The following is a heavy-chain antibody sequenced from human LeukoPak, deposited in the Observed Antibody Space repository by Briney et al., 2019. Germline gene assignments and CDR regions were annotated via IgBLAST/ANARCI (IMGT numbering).Heavy chain of an antibody. Sequence: PGGSLRLSCAASGFTFSSYEMNWVRQAPGKGLEWVSYISSSGSTIYYADSVKGRFTISRDNAKNSLYLQMNSLRAEDTAVNYCARVVRYGDYSDYYYYMDVWGKGTTVTVSS. CDR3: ARVVRYGDYSDYYYYMDV. D-gene: IGHD4-17*01. CDR2: ISSSGSTI. V-gene: IGHV3-48*03. CDR1: GFTFSSYE. J-gene: IGHJ6*03.